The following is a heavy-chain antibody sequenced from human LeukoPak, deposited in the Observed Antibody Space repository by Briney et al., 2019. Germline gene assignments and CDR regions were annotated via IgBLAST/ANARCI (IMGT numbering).Heavy chain of an antibody. CDR3: TRVRHGDYFDY. D-gene: IGHD4-17*01. J-gene: IGHJ4*02. CDR2: VRNKPNGYTT. CDR1: GFSISDHY. Sequence: GGSLRLSCAASGFSISDHYMDWVRQAPGKGLEWVGRVRNKPNGYTTDYGTSVKGRSTTSRDDSKNSLYLQMNSLTSEDTAVYYCTRVRHGDYFDYWGQGTLVSVSS. V-gene: IGHV3-72*01.